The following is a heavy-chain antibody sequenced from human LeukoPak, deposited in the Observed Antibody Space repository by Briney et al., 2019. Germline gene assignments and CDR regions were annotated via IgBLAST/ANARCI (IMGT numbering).Heavy chain of an antibody. CDR3: ASLVAVAGATGYYYYGMDV. D-gene: IGHD6-19*01. J-gene: IGHJ6*02. V-gene: IGHV1-2*02. Sequence: GASVKVSCKASGYTFTGYYMHWVRQAPGQGLEWMGWINPNSGGTNYAQKFQGRVTMTRDTSISTAYMELSRLRPDDTAVYYCASLVAVAGATGYYYYGMDVWGQGTTATVSS. CDR2: INPNSGGT. CDR1: GYTFTGYY.